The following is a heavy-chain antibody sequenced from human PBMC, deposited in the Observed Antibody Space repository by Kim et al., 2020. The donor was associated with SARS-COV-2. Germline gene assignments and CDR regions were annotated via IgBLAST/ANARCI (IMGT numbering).Heavy chain of an antibody. D-gene: IGHD3-22*01. Sequence: SETLSLTCAVSGGSISSSNWWSWVRQPPGKGLEWIGEIYHSGSTNYNPSLKSRVTISVDKSKNQFSLKLSSVTAADTAVYYCARGRHYDSSPPGFDYWGQGTLVTVSS. CDR3: ARGRHYDSSPPGFDY. CDR1: GGSISSSNW. J-gene: IGHJ4*02. V-gene: IGHV4-4*02. CDR2: IYHSGST.